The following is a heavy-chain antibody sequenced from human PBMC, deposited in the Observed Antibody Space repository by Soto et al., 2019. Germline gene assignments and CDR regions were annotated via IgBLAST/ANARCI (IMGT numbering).Heavy chain of an antibody. D-gene: IGHD3-22*01. V-gene: IGHV1-18*01. CDR2: ISTYNDST. J-gene: IGHJ4*02. CDR3: ARDPATDYYDTSGYYQPLN. CDR1: GYTSFTYG. Sequence: ASVKVSCKASGYTSFTYGISWVRQAPGHGLEWMGWISTYNDSTKYAKKFQGRVTMTADTSTSTAYMELTSLKSDDAAVYYCARDPATDYYDTSGYYQPLNWGQGTLVTVSS.